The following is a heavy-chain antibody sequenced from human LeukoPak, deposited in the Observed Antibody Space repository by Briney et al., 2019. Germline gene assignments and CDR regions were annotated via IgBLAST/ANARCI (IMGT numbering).Heavy chain of an antibody. V-gene: IGHV4-34*01. D-gene: IGHD6-19*01. CDR3: ARGLRQGSAWSWGPKEKSYQYMDV. J-gene: IGHJ6*04. Sequence: SETLSLTCAVYGGSFSGYYWSWIRQPPGKGLEWIGEINHSGSTNYNPSLKSRVTISVDTSKNQFSLKLSSVTAADSAVYFCARGLRQGSAWSWGPKEKSYQYMDVWGTGTTVIVSS. CDR1: GGSFSGYY. CDR2: INHSGST.